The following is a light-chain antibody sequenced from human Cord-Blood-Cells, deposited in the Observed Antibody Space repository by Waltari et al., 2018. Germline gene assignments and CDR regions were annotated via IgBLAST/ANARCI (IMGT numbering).Light chain of an antibody. CDR3: QQYNNWPLT. V-gene: IGKV3-15*01. Sequence: EIVMTQSPATLSVSPGERATLSFRASQSVSSNLAWYQQKPGQAPRLLIHGASTRATGIPARFSGSGSGTEYTLTISSLQSEELAVYYCQQYNNWPLTFDQGKRLESK. J-gene: IGKJ5*01. CDR1: QSVSSN. CDR2: GAS.